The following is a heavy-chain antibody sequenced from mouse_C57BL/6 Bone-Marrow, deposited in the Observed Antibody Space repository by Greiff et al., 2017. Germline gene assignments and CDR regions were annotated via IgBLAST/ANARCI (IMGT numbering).Heavy chain of an antibody. CDR3: ARLPYGSPFYYAMDY. D-gene: IGHD1-1*01. J-gene: IGHJ4*01. Sequence: QVQLQQPGAELVKPGASVKLSCKASGYTFTSYWMHWVKQRPGQGLEWIGMIHPNSGSTNYNEKFKSKATLTVDKSSSTAYMQLSSLTSEDSAVYYCARLPYGSPFYYAMDYWGQGTSVTVSS. V-gene: IGHV1-64*01. CDR2: IHPNSGST. CDR1: GYTFTSYW.